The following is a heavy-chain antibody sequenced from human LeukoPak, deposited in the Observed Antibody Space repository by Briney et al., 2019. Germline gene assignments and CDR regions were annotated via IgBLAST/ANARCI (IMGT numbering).Heavy chain of an antibody. J-gene: IGHJ5*02. CDR3: AKDLSDPVMVTES. CDR2: ISGSGGST. D-gene: IGHD5-18*01. Sequence: PGGSLRLSCVASRFTFSTYAMSWVRQAPGRGLEWVSGISGSGGSTYYADSVKGRLTISRDNSKNTLYLQMNSLRAEDTAVYYCAKDLSDPVMVTESWGQGTLVTVSS. CDR1: RFTFSTYA. V-gene: IGHV3-23*01.